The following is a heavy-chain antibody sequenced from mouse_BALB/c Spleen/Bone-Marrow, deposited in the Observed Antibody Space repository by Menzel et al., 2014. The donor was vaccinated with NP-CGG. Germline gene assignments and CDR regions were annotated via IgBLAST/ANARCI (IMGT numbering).Heavy chain of an antibody. V-gene: IGHV1-14*01. D-gene: IGHD1-1*01. J-gene: IGHJ2*01. Sequence: EVQLQQSGPELVKPGASVKMSCMASGYTFTSYVMHWVRQKPGQGLEWIGNINPFNDGIEYNEKFKVKATLTSDKSSSTAYLELSSLTSEDSAVYSCARGTTVVGDYWGQGPTLTVSS. CDR2: INPFNDGI. CDR1: GYTFTSYV. CDR3: ARGTTVVGDY.